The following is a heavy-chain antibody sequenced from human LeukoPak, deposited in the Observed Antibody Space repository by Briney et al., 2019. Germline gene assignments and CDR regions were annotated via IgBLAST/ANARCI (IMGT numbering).Heavy chain of an antibody. CDR1: GGSFSGYY. CDR2: INHSGST. V-gene: IGHV4-34*01. CDR3: ARGHREYCSGGSCYNMDV. J-gene: IGHJ6*03. D-gene: IGHD2-15*01. Sequence: KPSETLSLTCAVYGGSFSGYYWSWIRQPPGKGLEWIGEINHSGSTNYNPSLKSRVTISVDTSKNQFSLKLSSVTAADTVVYYCARGHREYCSGGSCYNMDVWGKGTTVTVSS.